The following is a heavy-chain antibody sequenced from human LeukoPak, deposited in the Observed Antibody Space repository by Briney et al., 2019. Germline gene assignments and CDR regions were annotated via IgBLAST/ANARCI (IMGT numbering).Heavy chain of an antibody. CDR2: ISGSGGST. V-gene: IGHV3-23*01. J-gene: IGHJ4*02. Sequence: GGSLRLSCAASGFTFSSYAMSWGRHAPGEGLEWVSAISGSGGSTYYADSVKGRFTISRDNSKNTLYLQMNSLRAEDTAVYYCARDPEGGFDYWGQGTLVTVSS. CDR1: GFTFSSYA. CDR3: ARDPEGGFDY.